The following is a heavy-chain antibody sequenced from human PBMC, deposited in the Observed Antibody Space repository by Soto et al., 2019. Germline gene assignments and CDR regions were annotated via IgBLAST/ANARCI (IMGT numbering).Heavy chain of an antibody. CDR3: ARKPPGTGEFDY. Sequence: SETLSLTCTVSGGSISRGGYYWSWIRQHPGKGLEWIGYIYYSGSTYYNPSLKSRVTISVDTSKNQFSLKLSSVTAADTAVYYCARKPPGTGEFDYWGQGILVTVSS. CDR2: IYYSGST. J-gene: IGHJ4*02. V-gene: IGHV4-31*03. CDR1: GGSISRGGYY. D-gene: IGHD3-16*01.